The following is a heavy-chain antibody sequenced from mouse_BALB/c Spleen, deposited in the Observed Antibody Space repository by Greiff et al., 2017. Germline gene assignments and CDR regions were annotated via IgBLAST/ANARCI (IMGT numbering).Heavy chain of an antibody. V-gene: IGHV1-82*01. J-gene: IGHJ3*01. D-gene: IGHD1-1*02. CDR1: GYAFSSSW. CDR3: AREGEYGVAY. Sequence: VQLQQSGPELVKPGASVKISCKASGYAFSSSWMNWVKQRPGQGLEWIGRIYPGDGDTNYNGKFKGKATLTADKSSSTAYMQLSSLTSVDSAVYFCAREGEYGVAYWGQGTLVTVSA. CDR2: IYPGDGDT.